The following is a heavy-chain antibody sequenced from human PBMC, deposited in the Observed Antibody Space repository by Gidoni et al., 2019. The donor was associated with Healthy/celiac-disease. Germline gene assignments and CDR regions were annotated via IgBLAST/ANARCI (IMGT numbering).Heavy chain of an antibody. J-gene: IGHJ4*02. CDR1: GGSISSYY. D-gene: IGHD3-16*01. CDR2: IYYSGST. CDR3: ARHTFRFHWSYYDY. Sequence: QVQLQESGPGLVKPSETLSLTCTVSGGSISSYYWSWIRQPPGKGLEWIVYIYYSGSTNYNPSLKSRVTISVDTSKNQFSLKLSFVTAADTAVYYCARHTFRFHWSYYDYWGQGTLVTVSS. V-gene: IGHV4-59*08.